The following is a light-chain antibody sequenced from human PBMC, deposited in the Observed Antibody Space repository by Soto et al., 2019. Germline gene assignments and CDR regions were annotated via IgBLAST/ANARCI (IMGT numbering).Light chain of an antibody. CDR3: QHYTQWSLT. CDR1: QNVDSN. J-gene: IGKJ4*01. CDR2: GTS. Sequence: EIVMTQSPATLSVSPGEGATLSCSASQNVDSNLAWFQQKPGQAPRLLIYGTSTRATDIPARCSGSGSGTEFTLTISSLQSEDFAVCYCQHYTQWSLTFGGGAKGDIK. V-gene: IGKV3-15*01.